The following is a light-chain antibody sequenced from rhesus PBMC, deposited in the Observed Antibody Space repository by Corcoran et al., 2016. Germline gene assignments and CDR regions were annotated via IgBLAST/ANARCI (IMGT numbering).Light chain of an antibody. J-gene: IGKJ4*01. Sequence: QVILTQSPATLSLSPGERATLSCRASQSVSSNLAWYQQKPGQAPRLLIYDTSSRATGIPDRFSGSGSGTEFTLTISSREPEDFAVYYCQKCSSSPPTFGGGTKVELK. V-gene: IGKV3-53*01. CDR2: DTS. CDR3: QKCSSSPPT. CDR1: QSVSSN.